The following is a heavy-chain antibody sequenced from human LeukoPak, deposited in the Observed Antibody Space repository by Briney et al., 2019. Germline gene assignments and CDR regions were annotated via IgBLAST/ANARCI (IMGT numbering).Heavy chain of an antibody. CDR3: ASGSSGSGSNFDY. D-gene: IGHD2-15*01. V-gene: IGHV3-48*01. J-gene: IGHJ4*02. CDR2: ISSSSSTI. Sequence: QPGGSLRLSCAASGFTSSSYSMNWVRQAPGKGLEWASYISSSSSTIYYADSVKGRFTISRDNAKNSLYLQMNSLRAEDTAVYYCASGSSGSGSNFDYWGQGTLVTVSS. CDR1: GFTSSSYS.